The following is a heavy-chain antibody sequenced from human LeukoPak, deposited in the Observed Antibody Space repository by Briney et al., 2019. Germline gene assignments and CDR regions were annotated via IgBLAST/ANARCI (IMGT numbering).Heavy chain of an antibody. Sequence: GGSLRLSCAASGFTFSDYYMSWIRQAPGKGLEWISYISGSGNTIYYTDSVKGRFTISRDNSKNTLYLQVNSLRAEDTAVYYCARGYAAITPPFDYWGQGTLVTVSS. CDR1: GFTFSDYY. CDR3: ARGYAAITPPFDY. CDR2: ISGSGNTI. V-gene: IGHV3-11*01. J-gene: IGHJ4*02. D-gene: IGHD5-18*01.